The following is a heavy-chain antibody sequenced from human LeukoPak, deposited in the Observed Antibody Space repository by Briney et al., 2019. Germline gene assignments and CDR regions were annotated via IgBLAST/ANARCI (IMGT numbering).Heavy chain of an antibody. Sequence: ASVKVSCKSSGCTFSSYAISWVRQAPGQGLEWMGRIIPILGIANYAQKFQGRVTITADKSTSTAYMELSSLRSEDTAVYYCASFAMATAFDYWGQGTLVTVSS. V-gene: IGHV1-69*04. CDR1: GCTFSSYA. J-gene: IGHJ4*02. CDR3: ASFAMATAFDY. D-gene: IGHD5-24*01. CDR2: IIPILGIA.